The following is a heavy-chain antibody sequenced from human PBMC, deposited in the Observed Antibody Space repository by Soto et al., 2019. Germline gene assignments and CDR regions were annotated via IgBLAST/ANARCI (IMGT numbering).Heavy chain of an antibody. CDR3: ARVYGDYALDY. Sequence: QVQLQESGPGLGKPSETLSLTCTVAGGSITGYYWSWIRQPPGKGLEWIGYIYYSGSTNYNPSLQRRVTISADTSKSQFPRTLSAVTAADPAVYDCARVYGDYALDYWGQGTLVTVSS. CDR1: GGSITGYY. J-gene: IGHJ4*02. CDR2: IYYSGST. D-gene: IGHD4-17*01. V-gene: IGHV4-59*01.